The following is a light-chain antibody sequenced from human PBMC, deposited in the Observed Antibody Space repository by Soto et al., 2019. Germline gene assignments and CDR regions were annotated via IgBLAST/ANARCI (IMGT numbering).Light chain of an antibody. CDR3: SVWEDSVDCWV. V-gene: IGLV1-47*01. Sequence: QSVLTQPPSASGTPGQRVTISCTGTSSNIGSNFVYWYQQFPGTAPKLLIYKDHQRPAGVPDRFSGSKSGTSVSLVISGLRPDDEAHYYCSVWEDSVDCWVFGGGTQLTVL. CDR2: KDH. CDR1: SSNIGSNF. J-gene: IGLJ3*02.